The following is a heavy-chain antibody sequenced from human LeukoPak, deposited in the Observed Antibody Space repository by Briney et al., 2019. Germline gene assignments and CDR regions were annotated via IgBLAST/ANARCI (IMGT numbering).Heavy chain of an antibody. J-gene: IGHJ5*02. CDR3: VRDADTSRGRDP. CDR1: GYTFIKYG. CDR2: ISVVDGDV. D-gene: IGHD1-26*01. V-gene: IGHV1-18*01. Sequence: ASVEVSSTPSGYTFIKYGISRVRRAPGRRLEWRGWISVVDGDVDYAEDLQTRVTLTAERYTNTVYMELRSLRPDDTAEYYCVRDADTSRGRDPWGQGTLV.